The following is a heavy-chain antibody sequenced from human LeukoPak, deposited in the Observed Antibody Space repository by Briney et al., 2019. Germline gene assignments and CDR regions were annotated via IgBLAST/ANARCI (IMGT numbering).Heavy chain of an antibody. CDR3: ARAGLYYGSGSYYFDY. CDR2: IYHSGST. V-gene: IGHV4-38-2*02. CDR1: GYSISSGYY. D-gene: IGHD3-10*01. Sequence: PSETLSLTCTVSGYSISSGYYWGWIRQPPGKGAEWIGSIYHSGSTYYNPSLKSRITISVDTSKNQISLKLSSVTAADTAVYYCARAGLYYGSGSYYFDYWGQGTLVTVSS. J-gene: IGHJ4*02.